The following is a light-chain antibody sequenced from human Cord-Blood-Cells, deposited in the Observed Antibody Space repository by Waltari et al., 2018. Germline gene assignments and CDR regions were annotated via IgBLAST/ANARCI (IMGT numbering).Light chain of an antibody. Sequence: AIRMTQSPSSLSASTGDRVTITCRASQGISSYLAWYQQKPGKATKLLIYAASTLQSGVPSRFCGSGSGTDFTLTISCLQSEDFATYYCQQYYSYPLTFRGGTKVEIK. J-gene: IGKJ4*01. CDR2: AAS. CDR1: QGISSY. V-gene: IGKV1-8*01. CDR3: QQYYSYPLT.